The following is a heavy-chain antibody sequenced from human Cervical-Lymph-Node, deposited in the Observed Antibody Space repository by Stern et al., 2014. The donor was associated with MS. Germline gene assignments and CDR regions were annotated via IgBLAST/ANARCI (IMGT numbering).Heavy chain of an antibody. CDR3: AKPAINSLYGMDV. V-gene: IGHV3-23*04. CDR1: GFPFSSSA. Sequence: EVQLVESGGDLVQPGGSLRLSCAASGFPFSSSAMTWVRQAPGKGLEGASTISGGQGATTYYAESVKGRFTISRDNSKNTLYLLLNSLRVGDTAVYYCAKPAINSLYGMDVWGQGTTVTVSS. CDR2: ISGGQGATT. J-gene: IGHJ6*02. D-gene: IGHD5-24*01.